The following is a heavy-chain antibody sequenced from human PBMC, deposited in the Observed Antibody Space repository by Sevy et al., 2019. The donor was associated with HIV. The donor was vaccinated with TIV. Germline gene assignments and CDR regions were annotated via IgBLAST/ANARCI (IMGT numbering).Heavy chain of an antibody. CDR2: INKDGGNT. D-gene: IGHD3-10*01. V-gene: IGHV3-74*01. CDR3: GREMISMVPGVPDAFDI. J-gene: IGHJ3*02. Sequence: GGSLRLSCAASGFTFGNYWMHWVRQAPGKGLVWISRINKDGGNTNYADSVKGRFTTSRDNAKNTLYLQMNSLRAEDTAVYYCGREMISMVPGVPDAFDIWGQGTMVTVSS. CDR1: GFTFGNYW.